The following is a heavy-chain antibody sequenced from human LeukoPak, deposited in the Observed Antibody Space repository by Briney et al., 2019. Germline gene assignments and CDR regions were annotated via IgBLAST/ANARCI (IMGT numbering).Heavy chain of an antibody. D-gene: IGHD6-19*01. CDR3: AKDAMAGTPGARSGYFDY. Sequence: GGSLRLSCAASGFTFSSYAMSWVRQAPGKGLEWVSAISGSGGSTYYADSVKGRFTTSRDNSKNTLYLQMNSLRAEDTAVYYCAKDAMAGTPGARSGYFDYWGQGTLVTVSS. J-gene: IGHJ4*02. V-gene: IGHV3-23*01. CDR2: ISGSGGST. CDR1: GFTFSSYA.